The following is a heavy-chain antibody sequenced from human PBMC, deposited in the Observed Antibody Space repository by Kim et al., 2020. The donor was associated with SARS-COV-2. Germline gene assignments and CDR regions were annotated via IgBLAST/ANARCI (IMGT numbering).Heavy chain of an antibody. CDR3: ARGVVTAGVDAFDI. Sequence: SETLSLTCTVSGGSISSGGYYWSWIRQHPGKGLEWIGYIYYSGSTYYNPSLKSRVTISVDTSKNQFSLKLSSVTAADTAVYYCARGVVTAGVDAFDIWGQGTMVTVSS. V-gene: IGHV4-31*03. CDR2: IYYSGST. CDR1: GGSISSGGYY. J-gene: IGHJ3*02. D-gene: IGHD3-3*01.